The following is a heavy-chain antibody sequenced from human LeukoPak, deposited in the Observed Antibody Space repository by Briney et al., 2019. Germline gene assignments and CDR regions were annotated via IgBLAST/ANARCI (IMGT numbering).Heavy chain of an antibody. CDR1: GFTFSSYS. V-gene: IGHV3-21*01. Sequence: GGSLRLSCAASGFTFSSYSTNWVRQAPGKGLEWVSSISSSSSYIYYADSVKGRFTISRDNAKNSLYLQMNSLRAEDTAVYYCARERAYSGYEFDYWGQGTLVTVSS. CDR3: ARERAYSGYEFDY. J-gene: IGHJ4*02. D-gene: IGHD5-12*01. CDR2: ISSSSSYI.